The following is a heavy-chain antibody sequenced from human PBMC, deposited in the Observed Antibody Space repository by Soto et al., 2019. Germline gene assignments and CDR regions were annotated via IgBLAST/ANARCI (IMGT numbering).Heavy chain of an antibody. Sequence: QVQLVQSGAKVKKPGASVKVSCKASGYTFTSYGISWVRQAPGQGLEWMGWISAYNGNTNYAQKLQGRVTMTTDTSTSKAYVELRSLRSDATAVYYCARDGGVQARFAPWGPGTLDTVSS. V-gene: IGHV1-18*01. D-gene: IGHD2-8*02. J-gene: IGHJ5*02. CDR2: ISAYNGNT. CDR3: ARDGGVQARFAP. CDR1: GYTFTSYG.